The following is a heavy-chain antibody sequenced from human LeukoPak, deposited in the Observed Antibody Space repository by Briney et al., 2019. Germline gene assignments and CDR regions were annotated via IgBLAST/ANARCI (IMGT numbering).Heavy chain of an antibody. CDR3: ARRPDLYCSSTNCDDAFDI. Sequence: GESLKISCKGSGYSFTSYWIGWVRQMPGKGLEWIGIISPGDSDTRYSPSFQGQVTISADKSISTAYLEWSSLKASDTAMYYCARRPDLYCSSTNCDDAFDIWGQGTMATVSS. CDR2: ISPGDSDT. V-gene: IGHV5-51*01. CDR1: GYSFTSYW. D-gene: IGHD2-2*01. J-gene: IGHJ3*02.